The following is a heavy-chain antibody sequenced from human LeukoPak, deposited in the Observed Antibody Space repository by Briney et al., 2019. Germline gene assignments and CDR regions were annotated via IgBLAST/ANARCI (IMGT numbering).Heavy chain of an antibody. D-gene: IGHD4-17*01. CDR1: ADSFSSHY. J-gene: IGHJ3*02. V-gene: IGHV4-59*11. CDR2: ISYIGRT. Sequence: SETLSLTCAVSADSFSSHYWTWIRQPPGKGLEWIGYISYIGRTNYNPSLKSRVTISIDTSKNQFSLKLTSVTAADTAVYYCARDLVTVTKGFDIWGQGTMVSVSS. CDR3: ARDLVTVTKGFDI.